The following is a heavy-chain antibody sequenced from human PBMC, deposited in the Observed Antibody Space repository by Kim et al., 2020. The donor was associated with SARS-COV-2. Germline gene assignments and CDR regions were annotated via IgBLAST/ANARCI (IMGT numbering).Heavy chain of an antibody. D-gene: IGHD3-16*01. CDR3: ARDGLLDYAIPMDV. V-gene: IGHV3-48*02. Sequence: DAVKGRFTISRDNAKNSLYLQMNSLRDEDTAVYYCARDGLLDYAIPMDVWGQGTTVTVSS. J-gene: IGHJ6*02.